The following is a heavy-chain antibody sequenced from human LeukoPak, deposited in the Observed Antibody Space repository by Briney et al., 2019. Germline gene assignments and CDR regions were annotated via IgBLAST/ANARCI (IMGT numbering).Heavy chain of an antibody. Sequence: GGSLRLSCAASGFTVSSNYMSWVRQAPGKGLEWVSVIYSGGSTYYADSVKGRFTISRDNSKNTLYLQMNSLRAEDTAVYYCARDQDYGDYYGMDVWGQGTTVTVSS. D-gene: IGHD4-17*01. CDR3: ARDQDYGDYYGMDV. V-gene: IGHV3-66*01. CDR1: GFTVSSNY. CDR2: IYSGGST. J-gene: IGHJ6*02.